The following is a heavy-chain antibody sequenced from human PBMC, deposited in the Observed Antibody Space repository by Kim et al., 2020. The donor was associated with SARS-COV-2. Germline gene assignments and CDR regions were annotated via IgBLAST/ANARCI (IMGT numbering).Heavy chain of an antibody. CDR3: ARHTTSSSNYYYYYMDV. Sequence: SETLSLTCTVSGGSISSSSYYWGWIRQPPGKGLEWIGTIYYSGSTYYNPSLKSRVTISVDTSKNQFSLKLNSVTAADTAVYHCARHTTSSSNYYYYYMDVWGQGTTVTVS. J-gene: IGHJ6*03. D-gene: IGHD6-6*01. CDR2: IYYSGST. CDR1: GGSISSSSYY. V-gene: IGHV4-39*01.